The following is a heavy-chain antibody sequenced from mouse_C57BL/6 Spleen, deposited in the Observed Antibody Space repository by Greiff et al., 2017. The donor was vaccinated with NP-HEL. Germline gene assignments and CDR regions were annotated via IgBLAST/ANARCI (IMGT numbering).Heavy chain of an antibody. Sequence: VQLQQPGTELVKPGASVKLSCKASGYTFTSYWMHWVKQRPGQGLEWIGNINPSNGGTNYNEKFKSKATLTVDKSSSTAYMQLSSLTSEDSAVYYCAWDGQLRVRPFAYWGQGTLVTVSA. D-gene: IGHD3-2*02. CDR3: AWDGQLRVRPFAY. J-gene: IGHJ3*01. V-gene: IGHV1-53*01. CDR1: GYTFTSYW. CDR2: INPSNGGT.